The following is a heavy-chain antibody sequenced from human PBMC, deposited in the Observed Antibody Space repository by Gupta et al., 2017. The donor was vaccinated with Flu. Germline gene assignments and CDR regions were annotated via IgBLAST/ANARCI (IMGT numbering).Heavy chain of an antibody. D-gene: IGHD3-10*01. Sequence: QVQLQESGPGLVKPSETLSLTCTVSGGPISSYSWIWIRQPPGKGLEWIGYMFSSGSTNYNPSLKSRVTISVDSSKNQFSLKLTSVTAADTAVYYCAQYHPSGSYLETGVFDPWGPGILVSVSS. J-gene: IGHJ5*02. V-gene: IGHV4-59*01. CDR2: MFSSGST. CDR3: AQYHPSGSYLETGVFDP. CDR1: GGPISSYS.